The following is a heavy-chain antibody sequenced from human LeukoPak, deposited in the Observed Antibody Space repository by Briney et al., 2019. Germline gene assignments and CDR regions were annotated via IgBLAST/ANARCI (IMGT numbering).Heavy chain of an antibody. D-gene: IGHD6-13*01. CDR1: GFVVSSSY. J-gene: IGHJ4*02. V-gene: IGHV3-53*01. CDR3: AKGSSNWLDHYYFDF. CDR2: LHAGGNT. Sequence: PGGSLRLSCAASGFVVSSSYMSWVRQTPVKGLEWLSALHAGGNTFFADSVRGRITISRDNSKNTLYLQMNSLRVEDTAVYYCAKGSSNWLDHYYFDFWGQGTLVTVSS.